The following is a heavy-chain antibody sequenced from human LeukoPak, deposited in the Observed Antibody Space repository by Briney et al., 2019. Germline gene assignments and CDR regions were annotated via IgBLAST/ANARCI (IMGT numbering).Heavy chain of an antibody. D-gene: IGHD2-2*01. CDR2: IYSGDPGT. CDR1: GYSFTSYC. CDR3: ARPPYCSSTSCYVDV. J-gene: IGHJ6*02. Sequence: GEPLNTSCKASGYSFTSYCFGWLIQLHGRGLVWLVIIYSGDPGTRYSPSFKGRVTISADKSISTAYLQWSRLKASDTAMYYWARPPYCSSTSCYVDVWGQGTTVTVSS. V-gene: IGHV5-51*01.